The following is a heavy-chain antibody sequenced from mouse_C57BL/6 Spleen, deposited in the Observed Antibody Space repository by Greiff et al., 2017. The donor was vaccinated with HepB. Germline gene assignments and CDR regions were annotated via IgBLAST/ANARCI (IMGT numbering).Heavy chain of an antibody. CDR2: IRNKANGYTT. J-gene: IGHJ1*03. Sequence: EVKLVESGGGLVQPGGSLSLSCAASGFTFTDYYMSWVRQPPGKALEWLGFIRNKANGYTTEYSASVKGRFTISRDNSQSILYLQMNALRAEDSATYYCARSSFITTVGESWYFDVWGTGTTVTVSS. CDR1: GFTFTDYY. D-gene: IGHD1-1*01. V-gene: IGHV7-3*01. CDR3: ARSSFITTVGESWYFDV.